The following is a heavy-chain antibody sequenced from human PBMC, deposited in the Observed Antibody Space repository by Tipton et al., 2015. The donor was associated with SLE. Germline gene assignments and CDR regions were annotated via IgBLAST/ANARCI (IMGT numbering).Heavy chain of an antibody. CDR3: ARGRVGYSYGRHFDY. Sequence: TLSLTCAVYGGSFSGYYWSWIRQPPGKGLEWIGEINHSGSTNYNPSLKSRVTISVDTSKNQFSLKLSSVTAADTAVYYCARGRVGYSYGRHFDYWGRGTLVTVSS. V-gene: IGHV4-34*01. D-gene: IGHD5-18*01. J-gene: IGHJ4*02. CDR1: GGSFSGYY. CDR2: INHSGST.